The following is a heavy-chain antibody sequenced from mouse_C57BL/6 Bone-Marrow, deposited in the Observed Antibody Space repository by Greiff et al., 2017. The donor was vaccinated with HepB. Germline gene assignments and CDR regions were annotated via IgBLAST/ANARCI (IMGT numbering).Heavy chain of an antibody. D-gene: IGHD1-1*01. CDR2: IYPGGGYT. CDR3: ARAYYYGLWYFDV. V-gene: IGHV1-63*01. Sequence: VQLQQSGAELVRPGTSVKMSCKASGYTFTNYWIGWAKQRPGHGLEWIGDIYPGGGYTNYNEKFKGKATLTADKSSSTAYMQFSSLTSEDSAIYYCARAYYYGLWYFDVWGTGTTVTVSS. J-gene: IGHJ1*03. CDR1: GYTFTNYW.